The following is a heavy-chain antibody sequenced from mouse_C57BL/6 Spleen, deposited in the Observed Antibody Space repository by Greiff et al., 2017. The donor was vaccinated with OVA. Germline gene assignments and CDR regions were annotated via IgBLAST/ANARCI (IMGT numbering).Heavy chain of an antibody. CDR1: GFTFSDAW. V-gene: IGHV6-6*01. D-gene: IGHD2-4*01. CDR2: IRNKANNHAT. J-gene: IGHJ1*03. CDR3: TRPYYDYDGSLYFDV. Sequence: EVKLQESGGGLVQPGGSMKLSCAASGFTFSDAWMDWVRQSQEKGLEWVAEIRNKANNHATYYAESVKGRFTISRDDSKSSVYLQMNSLRAEDTGIYYCTRPYYDYDGSLYFDVWGTGTTVTVSS.